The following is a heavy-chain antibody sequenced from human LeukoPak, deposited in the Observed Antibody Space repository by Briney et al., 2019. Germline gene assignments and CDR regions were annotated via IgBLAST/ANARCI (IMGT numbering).Heavy chain of an antibody. CDR3: AHLKWQQPWYGY. CDR2: IYWDDDK. J-gene: IGHJ4*02. V-gene: IGHV2-5*02. D-gene: IGHD6-13*01. CDR1: GFSLSTSGVG. Sequence: SGPTLVNPRQTLTLTCTFSGFSLSTSGVGVGWIRQPPGKALEWLALIYWDDDKRYSPSLKSRLAITKDTSENQVVLTMTDMDPVDTATYYCAHLKWQQPWYGYWGQGTLVTVSS.